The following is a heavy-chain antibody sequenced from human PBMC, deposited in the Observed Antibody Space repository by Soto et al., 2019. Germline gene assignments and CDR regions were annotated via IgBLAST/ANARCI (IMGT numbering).Heavy chain of an antibody. CDR3: TSDLYSSRACANDS. CDR2: IKHRADGGTT. V-gene: IGHV3-15*07. D-gene: IGHD2-15*01. J-gene: IGHJ5*01. CDR1: GFTFSNAW. Sequence: EVQLVESGGGPVKPGGSLRLSCAASGFTFSNAWMNWVRQAPSKGLEWVARIKHRADGGTTDYAAPVKGRFTISRDDSRNTVFLQMDGQTFEDTAIHHCTSDLYSSRACANDSWGQGTPVTVST.